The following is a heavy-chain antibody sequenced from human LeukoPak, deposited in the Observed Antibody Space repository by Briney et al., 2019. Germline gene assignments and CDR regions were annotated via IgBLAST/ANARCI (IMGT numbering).Heavy chain of an antibody. CDR1: GFIVSSNY. D-gene: IGHD5-24*01. J-gene: IGHJ4*02. Sequence: PGGSLRLSCAASGFIVSSNYMSWVRQAPGKGLEWVANIKQDGSEKYYVDSVKGRFTISRDNAKNSLYLQMNSLRAEDTTVYYCARDLMATIRGAFDYWGQGTLVTVSS. CDR2: IKQDGSEK. V-gene: IGHV3-7*03. CDR3: ARDLMATIRGAFDY.